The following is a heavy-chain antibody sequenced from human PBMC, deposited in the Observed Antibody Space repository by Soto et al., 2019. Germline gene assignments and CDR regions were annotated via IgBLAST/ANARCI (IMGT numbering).Heavy chain of an antibody. CDR2: ISSTGASI. CDR1: GFTFSNFA. CDR3: AREGGCSSTSCYSIYYYYYYMDV. D-gene: IGHD2-2*01. J-gene: IGHJ6*03. Sequence: GSLRLSCAASGFTFSNFAVHWVRQAPGKGPEFVSGISSTGASIYYADSVKGRVTISRDNSKNTLNLQMNSLRAEDTAVYYCAREGGCSSTSCYSIYYYYYYMDVWGKGTTVTVSS. V-gene: IGHV3-64*02.